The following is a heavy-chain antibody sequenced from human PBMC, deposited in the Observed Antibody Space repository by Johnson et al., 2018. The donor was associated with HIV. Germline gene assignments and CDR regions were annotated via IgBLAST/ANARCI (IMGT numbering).Heavy chain of an antibody. D-gene: IGHD1-1*01. CDR1: GFTFDDFG. V-gene: IGHV3-20*04. CDR2: INWNGGST. Sequence: VHLVESGGGVVRPGGSLRLCCAASGFTFDDFGMSWVRQAPGKGLEWVSGINWNGGSTGFADSVKGRFTISRDNAKNSMYLQMNSLRVEDTAVYYCAREELEPDVFDIWGQGTMVTVSS. J-gene: IGHJ3*02. CDR3: AREELEPDVFDI.